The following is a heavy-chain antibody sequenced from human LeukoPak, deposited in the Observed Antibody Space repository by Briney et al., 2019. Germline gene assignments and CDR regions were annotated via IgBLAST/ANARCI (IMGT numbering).Heavy chain of an antibody. Sequence: SETLSLTCTVSGGPIYSYYWSWLRQTAGKGLEWIGRLYPGVSTNYNPSLKSRVTMSVDTSKNQFALKLSAVTAADTAVYYCARLKFYDSTGYSPGHYMDVWGKGTTVTVSS. D-gene: IGHD3-22*01. CDR2: LYPGVST. CDR1: GGPIYSYY. CDR3: ARLKFYDSTGYSPGHYMDV. J-gene: IGHJ6*03. V-gene: IGHV4-4*07.